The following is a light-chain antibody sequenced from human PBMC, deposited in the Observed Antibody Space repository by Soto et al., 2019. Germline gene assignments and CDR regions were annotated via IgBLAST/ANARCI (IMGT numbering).Light chain of an antibody. J-gene: IGKJ3*01. Sequence: ETVLTQSPATFSVSPGERATLSCRASQSIGSNLAWNQQRPGQPPRLLIYGASTRATGVPARFSGSGSGTEFTLTINSLQSEDFALYYCQQYNKWPLFTFGPGTKVDIK. CDR1: QSIGSN. V-gene: IGKV3-15*01. CDR2: GAS. CDR3: QQYNKWPLFT.